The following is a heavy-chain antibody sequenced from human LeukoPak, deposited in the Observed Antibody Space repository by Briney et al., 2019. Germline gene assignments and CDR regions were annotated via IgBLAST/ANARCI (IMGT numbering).Heavy chain of an antibody. V-gene: IGHV3-11*01. D-gene: IGHD6-13*01. CDR3: ARVSSWYRAADY. CDR2: ISSSGSTI. J-gene: IGHJ4*02. Sequence: GGSLRLSCAASGFTFSDYYVSWIRQAPGKGLEWVSYISSSGSTIYYADSVKGRFTISRDNAKNSLYLQMNSLRAEDTAVYYCARVSSWYRAADYWGQGTLVTVSS. CDR1: GFTFSDYY.